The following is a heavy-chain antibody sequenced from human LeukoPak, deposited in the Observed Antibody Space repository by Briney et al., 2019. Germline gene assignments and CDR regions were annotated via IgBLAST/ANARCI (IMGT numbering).Heavy chain of an antibody. CDR2: ISSSGATI. J-gene: IGHJ4*02. D-gene: IGHD3-10*01. CDR1: GFTFSSYG. V-gene: IGHV3-48*02. Sequence: GGSLRLSCAASGFTFSSYGMNWVPQATGKGLEFVAYISSSGATIYYADSLKGRFTISRDNAKNSLYLQMNSLRDEDTAVYFCVRANSLMVRGVITYFDSWGQGTLVTVSS. CDR3: VRANSLMVRGVITYFDS.